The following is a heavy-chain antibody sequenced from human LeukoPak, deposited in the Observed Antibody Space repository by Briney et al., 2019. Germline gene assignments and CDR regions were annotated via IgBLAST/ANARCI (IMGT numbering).Heavy chain of an antibody. J-gene: IGHJ4*02. CDR3: ARGVGYCSGGSCYSGGNFDY. CDR2: IYYSGST. Sequence: SQTLSLTCTVSGGSISSGGYYWSWIRQHPGKGLEWLGYIYYSGSTYYNPSLKSRVTISVDTSKNQFSLKLSSVTAADTAVYYCARGVGYCSGGSCYSGGNFDYWGQGTLVTVSS. D-gene: IGHD2-15*01. CDR1: GGSISSGGYY. V-gene: IGHV4-31*03.